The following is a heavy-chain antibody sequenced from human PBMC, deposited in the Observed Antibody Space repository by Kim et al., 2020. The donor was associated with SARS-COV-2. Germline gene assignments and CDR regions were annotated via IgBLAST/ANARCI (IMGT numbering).Heavy chain of an antibody. V-gene: IGHV4-34*01. CDR2: ST. D-gene: IGHD1-26*01. Sequence: STNCKPSLKSRVSTSVDTSKNQFSLKLSSVTAADTAGYYCARGSGDDLLYWGQGTLVTVSS. CDR3: ARGSGDDLLY. J-gene: IGHJ4*02.